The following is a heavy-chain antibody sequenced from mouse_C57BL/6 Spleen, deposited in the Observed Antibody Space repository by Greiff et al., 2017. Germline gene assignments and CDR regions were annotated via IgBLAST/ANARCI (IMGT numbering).Heavy chain of an antibody. CDR3: AVDYSNCFSAMDY. Sequence: EVQLQQSGPELVKPGASVKISCKASGYSFTDYNMNWVKQSNGKSLEWIGGINPKYGTTSYNQKFKGKATLTADKSSSQASMQLNSLTSEDSAVDYCAVDYSNCFSAMDYWGQGTSVTVSS. J-gene: IGHJ4*01. V-gene: IGHV1-39*01. D-gene: IGHD2-5*01. CDR2: INPKYGTT. CDR1: GYSFTDYN.